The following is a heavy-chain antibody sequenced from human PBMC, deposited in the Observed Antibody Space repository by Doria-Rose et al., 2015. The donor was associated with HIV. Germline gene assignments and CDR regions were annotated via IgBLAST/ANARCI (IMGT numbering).Heavy chain of an antibody. V-gene: IGHV3-21*01. J-gene: IGHJ4*02. CDR2: ISSTSAYI. CDR1: GFTFSSHR. D-gene: IGHD3-10*01. CDR3: ATGVTLDY. Sequence: VQLVQFGGGLVRPGGSLRLSCATSGFTFSSHRINWVRQAPGKGLVWISSISSTSAYINYADSVRGRFTISRDTARNSLYLQMDSLRAEDTAIYYCATGVTLDYWGQGTLVTVAS.